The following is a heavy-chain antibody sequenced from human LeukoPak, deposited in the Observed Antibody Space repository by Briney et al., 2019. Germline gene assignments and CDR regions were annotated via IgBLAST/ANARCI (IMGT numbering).Heavy chain of an antibody. CDR2: ISYDGSNK. CDR3: ASGPTVRGINHFDQ. V-gene: IGHV3-30*03. CDR1: GFTFSSYA. D-gene: IGHD3-10*01. J-gene: IGHJ4*02. Sequence: GGSLRLSCAASGFTFSSYAMHWVRQAPGKGLEWVAVISYDGSNKYYADSVKGRFTISRDDSKNTLYLQMNSLRAEDTAVYYCASGPTVRGINHFDQWGQGTLVTVSS.